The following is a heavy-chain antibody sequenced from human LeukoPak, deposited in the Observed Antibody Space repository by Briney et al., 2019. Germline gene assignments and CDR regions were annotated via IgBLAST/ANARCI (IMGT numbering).Heavy chain of an antibody. D-gene: IGHD2-8*01. CDR2: INPSGGST. CDR1: GYTFTGYY. CDR3: ARPLRSNDGMDV. V-gene: IGHV1-46*01. Sequence: ASVKVSCKASGYTFTGYYMHWVRQAPGQGLEWMGIINPSGGSTSYAQKFQGRVTMTRDTSTSTVYMELSSLRSEDTAVYYCARPLRSNDGMDVWGQGTTVTVSS. J-gene: IGHJ6*02.